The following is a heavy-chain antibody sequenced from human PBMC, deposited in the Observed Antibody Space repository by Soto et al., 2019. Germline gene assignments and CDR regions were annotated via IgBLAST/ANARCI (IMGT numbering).Heavy chain of an antibody. J-gene: IGHJ4*02. CDR1: GFTFSSYA. CDR2: ISGSGGST. V-gene: IGHV3-23*01. Sequence: EVQLLESGGGLVQPGGSLRLSCAASGFTFSSYAMSWVRQAPGKGLXXXSAISGSGGSTYYADSVKGRFTISRDNSKNTLYLQMNSLRAEDTAVYYCAKDVGGYSSSNFDYWGQGTLVTVSS. D-gene: IGHD6-13*01. CDR3: AKDVGGYSSSNFDY.